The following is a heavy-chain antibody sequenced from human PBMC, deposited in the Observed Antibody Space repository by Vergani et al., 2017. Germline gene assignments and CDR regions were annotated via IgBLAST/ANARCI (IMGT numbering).Heavy chain of an antibody. CDR1: GFTFSSYG. CDR3: ARVLTIFGGDY. J-gene: IGHJ4*02. D-gene: IGHD3-3*01. CDR2: ISYDGSNK. Sequence: QVQLVESGGGVVQPGRSLRLSCAASGFTFSSYGMHWVRQAPGKGLEWVAVISYDGSNKYYADSVKGRFTISRDNSKNTLYLQMNSLRAEDTAVYYCARVLTIFGGDYWGQGTLVTVSS. V-gene: IGHV3-30*03.